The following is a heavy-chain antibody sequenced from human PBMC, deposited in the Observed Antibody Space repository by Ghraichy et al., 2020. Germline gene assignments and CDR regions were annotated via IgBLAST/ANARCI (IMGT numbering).Heavy chain of an antibody. J-gene: IGHJ4*02. Sequence: GGSLRLSCAASGFTFRDVWMTWVRQAPGKGLEWVGHIKRRIDGGTALYAAPVKGRFTISRDDSKNMLYLQLDSLKTEDTAVYYCATVGGGDFSTGHFFEQWGQGTPVTVAS. V-gene: IGHV3-15*01. D-gene: IGHD3-16*02. CDR3: ATVGGGDFSTGHFFEQ. CDR2: IKRRIDGGTA. CDR1: GFTFRDVW.